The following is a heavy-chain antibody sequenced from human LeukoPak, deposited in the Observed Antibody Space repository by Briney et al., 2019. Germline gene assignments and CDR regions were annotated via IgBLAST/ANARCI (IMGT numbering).Heavy chain of an antibody. CDR1: GFTFSIYS. J-gene: IGHJ4*02. Sequence: GGSLRLSCAASGFTFSIYSMNWVRQAPWQGLEWLSSITSSSNYIYYADSVKGRFTISRDNVQNSLYLQMNSLRAEDTAMYYCARDRGYFDNWGQGTLVTVSS. CDR2: ITSSSNYI. CDR3: ARDRGYFDN. V-gene: IGHV3-21*01.